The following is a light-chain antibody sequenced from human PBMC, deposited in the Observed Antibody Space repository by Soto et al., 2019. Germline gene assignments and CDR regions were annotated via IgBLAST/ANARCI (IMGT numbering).Light chain of an antibody. Sequence: EIVMTQSPATLSVSPGERATLSCRARQSVGSNLAWYQQKPGQAPRLLIYGASTRAAGIPARFSGSGSGTEFTLIISSLQSEDSAVYFCQQYNTRWTFGPGTKVDI. J-gene: IGKJ1*01. V-gene: IGKV3-15*01. CDR2: GAS. CDR1: QSVGSN. CDR3: QQYNTRWT.